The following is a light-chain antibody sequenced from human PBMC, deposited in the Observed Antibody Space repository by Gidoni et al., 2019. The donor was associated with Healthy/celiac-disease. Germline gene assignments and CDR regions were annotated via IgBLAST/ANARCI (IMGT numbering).Light chain of an antibody. CDR2: DAS. J-gene: IGKJ5*01. CDR1: QSVSSY. V-gene: IGKV3-11*01. CDR3: QQRSNWPPEIT. Sequence: EIVLTQSPATLSLSPGETATLSCRASQSVSSYLAWSQQKPGQAPRLLIYDASNRATGIPARFSGSGSGTDFTLTISSLEPEDFAVYYCQQRSNWPPEITFGQGTRLEIK.